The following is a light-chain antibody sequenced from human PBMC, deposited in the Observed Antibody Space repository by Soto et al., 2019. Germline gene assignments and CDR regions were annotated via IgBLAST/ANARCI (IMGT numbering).Light chain of an antibody. V-gene: IGLV2-14*01. J-gene: IGLJ3*02. CDR2: DVS. Sequence: QSVLTQPASVSGSPGQSITISCTGTCSDVGGYNYVSWYQQHPGKAPKLMIYDVSNRPSGVSNRFSGSKSGNTASLTISGLQAEDEAAYYCSSYTSSSTLVVFGGGTKVTVL. CDR3: SSYTSSSTLVV. CDR1: CSDVGGYNY.